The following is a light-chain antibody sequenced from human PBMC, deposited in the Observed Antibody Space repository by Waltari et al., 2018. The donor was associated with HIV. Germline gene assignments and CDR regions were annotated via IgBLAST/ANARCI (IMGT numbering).Light chain of an antibody. CDR3: QQRRRWPIT. CDR2: DAS. J-gene: IGKJ5*01. CDR1: QDVGSY. V-gene: IGKV3-11*01. Sequence: DIVLTQSPAILSLSPGEGFTLSRRASQDVGSYLAWYQRKPGQPPRLLTYDASNRATGIPARFSGGGSGTDFTLTISRLEPDDFALYYCQQRRRWPITFGQGTRREI.